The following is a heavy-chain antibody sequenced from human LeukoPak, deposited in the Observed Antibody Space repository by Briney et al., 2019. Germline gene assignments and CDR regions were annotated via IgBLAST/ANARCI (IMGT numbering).Heavy chain of an antibody. CDR1: GFTFSSYS. Sequence: GRSLRLSCAASGFTFSSYSMNWVRQAPGKGLEWVSSISSSSSYIYYADSVKGRFTISRDNAKNSLYLQMNSLRAEDTAVYYCARDGYCSSTSCSNDYWGQGTLVTVSS. V-gene: IGHV3-21*01. CDR3: ARDGYCSSTSCSNDY. J-gene: IGHJ4*02. CDR2: ISSSSSYI. D-gene: IGHD2-2*01.